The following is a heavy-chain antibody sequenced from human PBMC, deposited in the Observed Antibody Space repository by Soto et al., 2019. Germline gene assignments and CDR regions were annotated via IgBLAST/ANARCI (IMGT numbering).Heavy chain of an antibody. Sequence: EVQLVESGGGLVKPGGSLRLSCAASGFTFSSYSMNWVRQAPGKGLEWVSSISSSSSYIYYADSVKGRFTISRDNAKNSLYLQMNSLRAEDTAVYYCARSLAGVVYFDYWGQGTLVTVSS. CDR3: ARSLAGVVYFDY. CDR2: ISSSSSYI. D-gene: IGHD6-19*01. J-gene: IGHJ4*02. CDR1: GFTFSSYS. V-gene: IGHV3-21*01.